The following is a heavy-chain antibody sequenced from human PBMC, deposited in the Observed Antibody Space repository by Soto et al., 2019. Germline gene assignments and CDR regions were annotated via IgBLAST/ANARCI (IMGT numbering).Heavy chain of an antibody. Sequence: QVQLQQWGAGLLKPSETLSLTCAVYGGSFSGYYWSWIRQPPGKGLEWIGEINHSGSTNYNPSLKXXVXIXXDTSKNQFSLKLSSVTAADTAVYYCARGLGDAFDIWGQGTMVTVSS. CDR2: INHSGST. J-gene: IGHJ3*02. CDR3: ARGLGDAFDI. CDR1: GGSFSGYY. V-gene: IGHV4-34*01.